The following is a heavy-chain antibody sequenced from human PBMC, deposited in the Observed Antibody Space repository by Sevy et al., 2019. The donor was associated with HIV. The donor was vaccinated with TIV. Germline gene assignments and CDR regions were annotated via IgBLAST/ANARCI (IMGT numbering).Heavy chain of an antibody. D-gene: IGHD5-18*01. Sequence: GESLKISCAASGFTFSSYSMIWVRQAPGKGLEWISYISGGSVTIYYADSVKGRFTISRDNAKKSAYLEMNSLRVEDTAGYYCARDWWDSYGYHWLDPWGQGTLVTVSS. J-gene: IGHJ5*02. CDR3: ARDWWDSYGYHWLDP. CDR2: ISGGSVTI. V-gene: IGHV3-48*01. CDR1: GFTFSSYS.